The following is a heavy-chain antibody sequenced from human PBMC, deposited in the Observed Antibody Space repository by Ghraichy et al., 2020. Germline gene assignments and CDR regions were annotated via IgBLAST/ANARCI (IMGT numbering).Heavy chain of an antibody. J-gene: IGHJ3*02. D-gene: IGHD2-2*01. CDR3: VQGCSSTSCNAFDI. Sequence: GGSLRLSCAASGFTFSSYAMSWVRQAPGKGLEWVSAISGSGGSTYYADSVKGRFTISRDNSKNTLYLQMNSLRAEDTAVYYCVQGCSSTSCNAFDIWGQGTMVTVSS. V-gene: IGHV3-23*01. CDR2: ISGSGGST. CDR1: GFTFSSYA.